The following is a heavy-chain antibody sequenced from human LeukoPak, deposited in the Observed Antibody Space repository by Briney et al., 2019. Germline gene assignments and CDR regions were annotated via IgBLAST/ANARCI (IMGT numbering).Heavy chain of an antibody. D-gene: IGHD2-2*01. J-gene: IGHJ6*04. CDR2: IIPIFGTA. CDR1: GGTFSSYA. V-gene: IGHV1-69*13. Sequence: SVKVSCKASGGTFSSYAISWVRQVPGQGLEWMGGIIPIFGTANYAQKFQGRVTITADESTSTAYMELSSLRSEDTAVYYCAVALIVVVPAAKAPLYYYYGMDVWGKGTTVTVSS. CDR3: AVALIVVVPAAKAPLYYYYGMDV.